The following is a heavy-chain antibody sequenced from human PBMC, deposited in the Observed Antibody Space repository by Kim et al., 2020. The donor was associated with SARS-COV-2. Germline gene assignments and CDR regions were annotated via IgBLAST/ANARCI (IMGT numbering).Heavy chain of an antibody. D-gene: IGHD5-12*01. J-gene: IGHJ4*02. CDR3: ARGSGYDRAFDY. Sequence: YYANSVKGRFTISRDNAKNTLYLQMGGLRAEDRAVYYCARGSGYDRAFDYWGQGTLVTVSS. V-gene: IGHV3-64*01.